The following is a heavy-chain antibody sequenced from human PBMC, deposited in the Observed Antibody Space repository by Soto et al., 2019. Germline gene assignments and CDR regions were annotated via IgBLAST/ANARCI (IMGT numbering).Heavy chain of an antibody. Sequence: SETLSLTCTVSGGSISSSSYYWGWIRQPPGKGLEWIGSIYYSGSTYYNPSLKSRVTISVDTSKNQFSLKLSSVTAADTAVYYCARRSRLDFWSGYYPFDYWGQGTLVTVSS. CDR1: GGSISSSSYY. V-gene: IGHV4-39*01. CDR2: IYYSGST. D-gene: IGHD3-3*01. J-gene: IGHJ4*02. CDR3: ARRSRLDFWSGYYPFDY.